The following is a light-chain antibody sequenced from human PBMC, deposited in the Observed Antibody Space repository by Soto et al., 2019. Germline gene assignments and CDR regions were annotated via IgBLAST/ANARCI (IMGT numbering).Light chain of an antibody. CDR1: QSISSW. V-gene: IGKV1-5*01. CDR3: QLYNSYSWT. J-gene: IGKJ1*01. CDR2: DAS. Sequence: DIQMTQSPSTLSASVGDRVTITCRASQSISSWLAWYQQKPGKAPKLLIYDASSLESGVPSRFSGSGSGTEFALAISSLQPDDFATYYCQLYNSYSWTFGQGTKVAIK.